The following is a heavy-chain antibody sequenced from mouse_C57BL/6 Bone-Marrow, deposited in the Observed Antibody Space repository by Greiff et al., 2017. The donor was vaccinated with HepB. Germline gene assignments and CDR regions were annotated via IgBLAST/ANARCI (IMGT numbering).Heavy chain of an antibody. D-gene: IGHD2-4*01. CDR2: ISYDGSN. CDR1: GYSITSGYY. Sequence: ESGPGLVKPSQSLSLTCSVTGYSITSGYYWNWIRQFPGNKLEWMGYISYDGSNNYNPSLKNLISITRDTSKNQFFLKLNSVTTEDTATYYCARGNYYDYDRSMDYWGQGTSVTVSS. V-gene: IGHV3-6*01. CDR3: ARGNYYDYDRSMDY. J-gene: IGHJ4*01.